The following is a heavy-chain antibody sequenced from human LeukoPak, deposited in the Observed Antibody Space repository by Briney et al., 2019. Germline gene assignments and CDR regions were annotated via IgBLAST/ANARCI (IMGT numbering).Heavy chain of an antibody. V-gene: IGHV4-59*08. Sequence: SETLSLTCNVSGASISNFYCSWIRQPPGKGLEWIGYMYYTGSTTYNPTLKSRVTISVDTSKNQFSLNLSSVTAADTAVYYCARRGSSGWFDSWGQGTLVTVSS. CDR1: GASISNFY. D-gene: IGHD6-19*01. CDR3: ARRGSSGWFDS. CDR2: MYYTGST. J-gene: IGHJ5*01.